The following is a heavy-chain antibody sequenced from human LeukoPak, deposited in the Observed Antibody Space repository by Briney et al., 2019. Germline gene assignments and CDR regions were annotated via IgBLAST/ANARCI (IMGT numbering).Heavy chain of an antibody. CDR1: GYTFTSYY. CDR3: ARDIVVVPAAIVEYGDYDLGFDY. D-gene: IGHD2-2*02. Sequence: ASVKVSCKASGYTFTSYYMHWVRQAPGQGLEWMGIINPSGGSTSYAQKFQGRVTMTRDTSISTAYMELSRLRSDDTAVYYCARDIVVVPAAIVEYGDYDLGFDYWGQGTLVTVSS. V-gene: IGHV1-46*01. CDR2: INPSGGST. J-gene: IGHJ4*02.